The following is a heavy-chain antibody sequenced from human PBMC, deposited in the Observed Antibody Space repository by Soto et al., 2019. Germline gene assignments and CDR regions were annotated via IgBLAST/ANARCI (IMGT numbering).Heavy chain of an antibody. CDR1: GFTFSSYS. J-gene: IGHJ6*03. CDR2: ISSSSSTI. V-gene: IGHV3-48*01. Sequence: GGSLRLSCAASGFTFSSYSMNWVRQAPGKGLEWVSYISSSSSTIYYADSVKGRFTISRDNAKNSLYLQMNSLRAEDTAVYYCARDLMRNHGWPMDVWGKGTTVTVSS. CDR3: ARDLMRNHGWPMDV. D-gene: IGHD2-8*01.